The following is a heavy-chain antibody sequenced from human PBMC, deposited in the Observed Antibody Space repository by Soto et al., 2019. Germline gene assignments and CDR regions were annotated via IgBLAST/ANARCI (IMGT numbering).Heavy chain of an antibody. CDR1: GGSISSGGYY. CDR2: IYYSGST. D-gene: IGHD6-19*01. CDR3: ARSETNPGYSSGWYLRAPPAPYAH. Sequence: QVQLQESGPGLVKPSQTLSLTCTVSGGSISSGGYYWSWIRQHPGKGLEWIGNIYYSGSTYYNPSLKSRVTISVDTSKNQFSLKLSSVTAADTAVYYCARSETNPGYSSGWYLRAPPAPYAHWGQGTLVTVSS. J-gene: IGHJ4*02. V-gene: IGHV4-31*03.